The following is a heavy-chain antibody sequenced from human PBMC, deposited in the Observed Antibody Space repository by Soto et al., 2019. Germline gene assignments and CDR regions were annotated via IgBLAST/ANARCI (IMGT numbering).Heavy chain of an antibody. J-gene: IGHJ4*02. CDR1: GFTFSSYW. V-gene: IGHV3-7*01. CDR3: ARARYAATPFDN. CDR2: IKQDGGDK. Sequence: EVQLVESGGGLVQPGGSLRLSCAASGFTFSSYWMSWVRQAPGKGLEWVAKIKQDGGDKYYVDSVKGRFTISRDNAKNSLSLQMSSLRVDDTAVYYCARARYAATPFDNWGQGTLVTVSS. D-gene: IGHD2-8*01.